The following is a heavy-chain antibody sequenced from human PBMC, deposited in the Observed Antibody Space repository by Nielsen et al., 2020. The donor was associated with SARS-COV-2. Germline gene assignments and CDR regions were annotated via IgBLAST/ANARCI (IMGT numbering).Heavy chain of an antibody. V-gene: IGHV3-73*01. CDR2: IRSKANSYAT. CDR3: TLKTH. Sequence: GEALKISCAASGFTFSSYGMHWVRQASGKGLEWVGRIRSKANSYATAYAASVKGRFTISRDDSKNTAYLQMNSLKTEDTAVYYCTLKTHWGQGTLVTVSS. J-gene: IGHJ4*02. CDR1: GFTFSSYG.